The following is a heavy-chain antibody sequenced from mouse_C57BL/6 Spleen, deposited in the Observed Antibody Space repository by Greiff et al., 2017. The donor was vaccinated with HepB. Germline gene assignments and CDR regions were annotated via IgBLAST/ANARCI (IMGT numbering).Heavy chain of an antibody. CDR2: SRNKANDYTT. CDR1: GFTFSDFY. CDR3: ARDAGYYLGFAY. V-gene: IGHV7-1*01. Sequence: EVKLVESGGGLVQSGRSLRLSCATSGFTFSDFYMEWVRQAPGKGLEWIAASRNKANDYTTEYSASVKGRFIVSRDTSQSILYLQMNALRAEDTAIYYCARDAGYYLGFAYWGQGTLVTVSA. D-gene: IGHD2-3*01. J-gene: IGHJ3*01.